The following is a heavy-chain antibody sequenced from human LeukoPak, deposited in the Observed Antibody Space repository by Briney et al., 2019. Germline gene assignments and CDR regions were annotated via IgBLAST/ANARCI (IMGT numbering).Heavy chain of an antibody. CDR2: IYTSGST. D-gene: IGHD2-2*01. CDR3: ARAAALPAAIMGDYYYMDV. V-gene: IGHV4-4*09. CDR1: GGSISSYY. Sequence: PSETLSLTCTVSGGSISSYYWSWIRQPPGKGLEWIGYIYTSGSTNYNPSLKSRVTISVDTSKNQFSLKLSSVTAADMAVYYCARAAALPAAIMGDYYYMDVWGKGTTVTVSS. J-gene: IGHJ6*03.